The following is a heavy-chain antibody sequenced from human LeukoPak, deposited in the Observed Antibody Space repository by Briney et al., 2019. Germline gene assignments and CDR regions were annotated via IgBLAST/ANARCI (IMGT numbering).Heavy chain of an antibody. Sequence: GGSLRLSCAASGFTFSSYSMNWLRQAPGKGLEWVSSISSSSSYIYYAGSVKGRFTISRDNAKNSLYLQMNSLRAEDTAVYYCARAPIAAAGTGYYYMDVWGKGTTVTVSS. D-gene: IGHD6-13*01. CDR2: ISSSSSYI. CDR3: ARAPIAAAGTGYYYMDV. J-gene: IGHJ6*03. CDR1: GFTFSSYS. V-gene: IGHV3-21*01.